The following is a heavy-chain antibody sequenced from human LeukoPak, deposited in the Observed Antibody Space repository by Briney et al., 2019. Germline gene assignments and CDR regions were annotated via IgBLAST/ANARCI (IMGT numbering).Heavy chain of an antibody. J-gene: IGHJ3*02. CDR1: GFTFSSYS. CDR3: AREQEGSDFWTYDAFDI. CDR2: ISSSSSTI. D-gene: IGHD3-3*01. Sequence: PGGSLRLSCAASGFTFSSYSMNWVRQAPGKGLEWVSYISSSSSTIYYADSVKGRFTISRDNAKNSLYLQMNSLRAEDTAVYYCAREQEGSDFWTYDAFDIWGQGTMVTVSS. V-gene: IGHV3-48*01.